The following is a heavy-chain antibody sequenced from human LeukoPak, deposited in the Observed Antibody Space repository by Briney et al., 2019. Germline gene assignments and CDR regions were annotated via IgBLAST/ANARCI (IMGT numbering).Heavy chain of an antibody. J-gene: IGHJ3*02. CDR1: GGSISSYY. CDR3: VKLQPNTGEWAFDI. D-gene: IGHD1-1*01. CDR2: ISNSGST. V-gene: IGHV4-59*01. Sequence: KPSETLSLTCTVSGGSISSYYWSWIRQPPGEGLEWIGYISNSGSTNYNPSLKSRVTISVDTSKNQLSLKLSSVTAADTAVYYCVKLQPNTGEWAFDIWGQGTMVSVSS.